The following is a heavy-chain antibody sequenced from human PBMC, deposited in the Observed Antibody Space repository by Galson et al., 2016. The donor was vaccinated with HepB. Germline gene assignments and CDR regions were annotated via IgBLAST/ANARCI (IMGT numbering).Heavy chain of an antibody. V-gene: IGHV3-11*06. CDR3: ATHDSSDYPLFEY. CDR2: ISSSSAYT. J-gene: IGHJ4*02. Sequence: SLRLSCAASGLTFINQYVSWIRQAPGKGLEWVAYISSSSAYTNYADSVKGRFTISRDNAKDSLYLQMNSLRAEDTAVYYCATHDSSDYPLFEYWSQGTLVTVSS. CDR1: GLTFINQY. D-gene: IGHD3-22*01.